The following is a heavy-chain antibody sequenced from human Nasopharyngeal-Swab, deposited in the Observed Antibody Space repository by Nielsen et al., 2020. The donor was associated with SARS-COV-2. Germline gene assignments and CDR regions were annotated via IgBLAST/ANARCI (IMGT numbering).Heavy chain of an antibody. CDR3: AKVRTNYGMGLNGALDP. CDR1: GGTFRNSG. J-gene: IGHJ5*02. Sequence: SVKVSCKSSGGTFRNSGFSWVRQAPGQGLEWMGGIIPVFGTPLYAQKFQGRVTISADEFTTTTYMELSSLRSQDTAVYYCAKVRTNYGMGLNGALDPWGQGTLVTVSS. CDR2: IIPVFGTP. V-gene: IGHV1-69*13. D-gene: IGHD4-17*01.